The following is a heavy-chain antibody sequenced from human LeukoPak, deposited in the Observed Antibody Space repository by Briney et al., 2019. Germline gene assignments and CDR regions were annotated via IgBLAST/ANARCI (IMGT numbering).Heavy chain of an antibody. D-gene: IGHD6-13*01. J-gene: IGHJ4*02. Sequence: SETLSLTCTVSGDSISSYYWSWIRQPPGKGPEWIGYIYHSGSTNYSPSLKSRVTISADTSKDQFSLKLASVTAADTAVYYCATGYSSTWYYFDYWGQGTLVTVSS. CDR2: IYHSGST. V-gene: IGHV4-59*01. CDR1: GDSISSYY. CDR3: ATGYSSTWYYFDY.